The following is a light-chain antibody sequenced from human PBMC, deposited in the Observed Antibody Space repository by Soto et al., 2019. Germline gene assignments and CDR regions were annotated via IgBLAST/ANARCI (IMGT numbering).Light chain of an antibody. Sequence: EIVLTQSPGTLSLSPGERATLSCRASQRVYDSYLAWYQQKPGQPPKLLIYGASTRATGIPDRFSGSGSGTGFTLTISRLETEDFAAYFYQQRSNWPPITFGQGTRLEI. CDR1: QRVYDSY. J-gene: IGKJ5*01. V-gene: IGKV3D-20*02. CDR3: QQRSNWPPIT. CDR2: GAS.